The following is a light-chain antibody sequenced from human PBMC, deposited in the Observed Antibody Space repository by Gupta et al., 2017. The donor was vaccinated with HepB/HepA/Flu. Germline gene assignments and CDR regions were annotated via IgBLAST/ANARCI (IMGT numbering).Light chain of an antibody. CDR1: NIGSYS. CDR3: QVWESDSDHPVV. J-gene: IGLJ2*01. V-gene: IGLV3-21*02. CDR2: DDS. Sequence: SHVLTQPPSVSVAPGGPARISCGGNNIGSYSVHWYQQKPGQAPVLVVYDDSDRPSGIPERFSGSNPGNTATLIINRVEVGDEGDYYCQVWESDSDHPVVFGGGTKLTVL.